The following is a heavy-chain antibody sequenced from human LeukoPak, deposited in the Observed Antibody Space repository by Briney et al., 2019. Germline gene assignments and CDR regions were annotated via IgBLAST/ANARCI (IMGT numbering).Heavy chain of an antibody. J-gene: IGHJ6*03. CDR1: GGTFSSYA. Sequence: SVKVSCKASGGTFSSYAISWVRQAPGQGLEWMGGIIPIFGTANYAQKFQGRVTITTDESTSTAYMELSSLRSEDTAVYYCATRYCSSTSCSYYYYMDVWGKGTTVTVSS. D-gene: IGHD2-2*01. V-gene: IGHV1-69*05. CDR2: IIPIFGTA. CDR3: ATRYCSSTSCSYYYYMDV.